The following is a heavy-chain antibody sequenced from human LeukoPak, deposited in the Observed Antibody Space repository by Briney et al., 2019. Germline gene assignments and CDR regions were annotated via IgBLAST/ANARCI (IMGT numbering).Heavy chain of an antibody. D-gene: IGHD4/OR15-4a*01. CDR3: ARFATYGRFDY. CDR1: GFTFSSYE. V-gene: IGHV3-48*03. Sequence: GGSLRLSCAASGFTFSSYEMNWVRQAPGKGLEWVSYISSSGSTIYYADSVKGRFTISRDNAKNSLYLQMNSLRAEDTAVYYCARFATYGRFDYWGQGTLVTVSS. J-gene: IGHJ4*02. CDR2: ISSSGSTI.